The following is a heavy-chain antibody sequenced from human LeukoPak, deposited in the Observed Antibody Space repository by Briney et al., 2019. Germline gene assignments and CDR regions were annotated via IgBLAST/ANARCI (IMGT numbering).Heavy chain of an antibody. CDR3: TTDPQWLAADY. Sequence: GGSMRLSCAASGFTFSNAWMSWGSQAKGKGQEWVGRIKSKTDGRTTDYAAPVKGRFTISRDDSKNTLYLQMNSLKTEDTAVYYCTTDPQWLAADYWGQGTLVTVSS. CDR1: GFTFSNAW. CDR2: IKSKTDGRTT. J-gene: IGHJ4*02. D-gene: IGHD6-19*01. V-gene: IGHV3-15*01.